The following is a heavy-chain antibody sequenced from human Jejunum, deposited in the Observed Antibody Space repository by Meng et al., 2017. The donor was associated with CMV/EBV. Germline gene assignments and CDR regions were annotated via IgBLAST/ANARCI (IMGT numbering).Heavy chain of an antibody. CDR1: GASISSGDFC. CDR3: ARGYSSGWNYFHY. D-gene: IGHD6-19*01. CDR2: IDNRGST. V-gene: IGHV4-30-4*01. J-gene: IGHJ4*02. Sequence: LQESGPGLVRPSQTLSLTCTASGASISSGDFCWSWLRQPPGKGLEYIGYIDNRGSTYYNPSLKSRVTMSMDTSKNQFSLKLTSVTAADTAVYYCARGYSSGWNYFHYWGQGTLVTVSS.